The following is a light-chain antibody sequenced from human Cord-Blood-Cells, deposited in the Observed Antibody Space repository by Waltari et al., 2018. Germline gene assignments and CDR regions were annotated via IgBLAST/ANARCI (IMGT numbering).Light chain of an antibody. CDR2: VGTGGIVG. J-gene: IGLJ3*02. CDR1: RGYSTYK. CDR3: GADHGSGSNFVWV. V-gene: IGLV9-49*01. Sequence: QPVLTQPPSASASLGASVTLTCTLSRGYSTYKVDWYQQRPGEGPRFVKRVGTGGIVGSKGDGIPDRFSVLGSGLNRYLTIKNIQEEDESDYHCGADHGSGSNFVWVFGGGTKLTVL.